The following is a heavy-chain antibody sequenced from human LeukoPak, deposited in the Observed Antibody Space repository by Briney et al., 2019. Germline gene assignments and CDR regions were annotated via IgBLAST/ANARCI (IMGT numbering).Heavy chain of an antibody. D-gene: IGHD3-3*01. Sequence: GGSLRLSCAAPGFTFSSYWMHWARQAPGKGLVWVSRINSDGSTTSYADSVKGRFTISRDNAKNTLYLQMNSLRAEDTAVYYCARGGAYYDFWSGYYVSDEEKYYFDYWGQGTLVTVSS. CDR2: INSDGSTT. V-gene: IGHV3-74*01. CDR3: ARGGAYYDFWSGYYVSDEEKYYFDY. J-gene: IGHJ4*02. CDR1: GFTFSSYW.